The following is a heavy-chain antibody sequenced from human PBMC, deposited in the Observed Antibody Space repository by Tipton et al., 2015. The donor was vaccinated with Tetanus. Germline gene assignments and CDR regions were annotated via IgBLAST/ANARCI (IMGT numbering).Heavy chain of an antibody. D-gene: IGHD3-22*01. CDR2: IYFTGTT. Sequence: TLSLTCVASGFIVSSHYMSWVRQAPGKGLEWIGYIYFTGTTYYNPSLESRLTISIDTSKNQFSLELTSVTAADTAVYYCARDSYYSSRWSFADYWGQGTLVTVSS. CDR3: ARDSYYSSRWSFADY. J-gene: IGHJ4*02. V-gene: IGHV4-59*02. CDR1: GFIVSSHY.